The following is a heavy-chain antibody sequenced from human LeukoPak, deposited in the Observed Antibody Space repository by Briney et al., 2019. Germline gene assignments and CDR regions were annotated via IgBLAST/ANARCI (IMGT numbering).Heavy chain of an antibody. CDR2: INPNSGGT. Sequence: ASVKVSCKASGYTFTGYYMHWVRQAPGQGLEWMGWINPNSGGTSYAQKFQGRVTMTRDTSISTAYMELSRLRSDDTAVYYCASGGYSYGYNWFDPWGQGTLVTVSS. CDR3: ASGGYSYGYNWFDP. CDR1: GYTFTGYY. D-gene: IGHD5-18*01. J-gene: IGHJ5*02. V-gene: IGHV1-2*02.